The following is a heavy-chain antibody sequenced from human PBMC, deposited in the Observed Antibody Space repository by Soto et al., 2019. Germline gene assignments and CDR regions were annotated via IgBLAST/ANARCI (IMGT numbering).Heavy chain of an antibody. Sequence: SGPTLVNPTQTLTLTCTFSGFSLSTSGVGVGWIRQPPGKALEWLALIYWDDDKRYSPSLKSRLTITKDTSKNQVVLTMTNMDPVDTASYYFAHRPRSIWGTPLFDYWGQGTLVTVSS. CDR3: AHRPRSIWGTPLFDY. D-gene: IGHD3-16*01. CDR1: GFSLSTSGVG. V-gene: IGHV2-5*02. CDR2: IYWDDDK. J-gene: IGHJ4*02.